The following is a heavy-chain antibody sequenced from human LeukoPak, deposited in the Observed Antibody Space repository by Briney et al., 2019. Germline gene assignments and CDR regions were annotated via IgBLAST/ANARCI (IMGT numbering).Heavy chain of an antibody. CDR3: AKGSGSGWYGWFAP. CDR2: IWHGQKKE. J-gene: IGHJ5*02. V-gene: IGHV3-33*06. D-gene: IGHD6-19*01. CDR1: GFTFSKYG. Sequence: PGGSLRLSCAASGFTFSKYGMHWVRQAPGKGLEWVAVIWHGQKKEYYADSVKGRFTISRDNSKNTFYLQMNSLRAEDTAVYSCAKGSGSGWYGWFAPWGQGTLVTVSS.